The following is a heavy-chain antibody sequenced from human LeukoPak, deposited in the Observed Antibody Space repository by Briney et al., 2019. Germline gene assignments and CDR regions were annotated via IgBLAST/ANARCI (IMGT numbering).Heavy chain of an antibody. J-gene: IGHJ4*02. CDR3: AKEGHYGDYDVY. V-gene: IGHV3-9*01. CDR1: GFTFDDYA. D-gene: IGHD4-17*01. Sequence: GGSLRLSCAASGFTFDDYAMHWVRQAPGKGLEGVSGISWNSGSIGYADSVKGRFTISRDNAKNSLYLQMSSLRAEDTALYYCAKEGHYGDYDVYWGQGTLVTVSS. CDR2: ISWNSGSI.